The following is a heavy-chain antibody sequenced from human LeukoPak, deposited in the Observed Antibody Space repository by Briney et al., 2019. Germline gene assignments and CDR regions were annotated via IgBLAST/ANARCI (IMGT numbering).Heavy chain of an antibody. J-gene: IGHJ4*02. D-gene: IGHD3-22*01. V-gene: IGHV1-18*01. CDR1: RYTFTNYG. CDR3: ARNYYDNSGYYYFDY. Sequence: ASVKVSCKASRYTFTNYGISWVRQAPGQGLEWMGWISGYNDNTKYAQKLQGRVTMTTDTSMSTAYMELRSLRSDDTDVYYCARNYYDNSGYYYFDYWGQGTLVTVSS. CDR2: ISGYNDNT.